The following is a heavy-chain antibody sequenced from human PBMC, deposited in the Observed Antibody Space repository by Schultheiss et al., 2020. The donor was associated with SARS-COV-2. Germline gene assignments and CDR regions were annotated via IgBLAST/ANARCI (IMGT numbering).Heavy chain of an antibody. V-gene: IGHV2-5*02. J-gene: IGHJ6*02. CDR2: IYWDDDK. D-gene: IGHD6-6*01. Sequence: SGPTLVKPTQTLTLTCTFSGFSLSTSGVGVGWIRQPPGKALEWLALIYWDDDKRYSTSLKTRLTISKDTSKNQVVLTMTNMDPVDTATYYCARTTMYSSSSVYYYGMDVWGQGTTVTVSS. CDR3: ARTTMYSSSSVYYYGMDV. CDR1: GFSLSTSGVG.